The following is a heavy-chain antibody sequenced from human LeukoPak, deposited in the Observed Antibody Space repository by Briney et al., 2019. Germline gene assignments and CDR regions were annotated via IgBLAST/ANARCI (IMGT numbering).Heavy chain of an antibody. D-gene: IGHD2-2*02. J-gene: IGHJ4*02. CDR3: AREGFGGLPAAIGTVFDS. CDR1: GASISSSNYY. CDR2: VHYTGST. Sequence: SETLSLTCTVSGASISSSNYYWGWVRQPPGKGLEWIGSVHYTGSTHYNPSLKSRATISVDTSKKQFSLNLTPVTAADTAVYYCAREGFGGLPAAIGTVFDSWGQGTLVTVSS. V-gene: IGHV4-39*02.